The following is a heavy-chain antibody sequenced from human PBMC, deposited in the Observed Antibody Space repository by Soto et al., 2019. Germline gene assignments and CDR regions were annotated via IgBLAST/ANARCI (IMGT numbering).Heavy chain of an antibody. V-gene: IGHV3-7*03. CDR1: GFTFSSYW. CDR3: ARVPGTKLVSYYYYGMDV. CDR2: IKQDGSEK. D-gene: IGHD1-7*01. J-gene: IGHJ6*02. Sequence: PGGSLRLSCAASGFTFSSYWMSWVRQAPGKGLEWVANIKQDGSEKYYVDSVKGRFTISRDNAKNSLYLQMNSLRAEDTAVYYCARVPGTKLVSYYYYGMDVWGQGTTVTSP.